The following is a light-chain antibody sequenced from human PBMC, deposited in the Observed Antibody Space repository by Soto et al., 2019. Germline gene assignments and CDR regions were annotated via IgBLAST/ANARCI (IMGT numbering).Light chain of an antibody. CDR1: QSVSIW. J-gene: IGKJ1*01. CDR2: KSS. CDR3: QQFNTSPWT. Sequence: DIQMTQSPSTLSASEGDRVTXSCRASQSVSIWLAWYQQKPGRAPKLLIYKSSILESGVPSRFSGSGSGTEFTLTISSLQPDDFATYYCQQFNTSPWTFGQGTKVDIK. V-gene: IGKV1-5*03.